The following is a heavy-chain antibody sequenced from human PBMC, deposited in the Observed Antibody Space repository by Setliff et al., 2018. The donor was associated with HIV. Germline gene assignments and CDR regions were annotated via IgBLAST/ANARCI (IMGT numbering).Heavy chain of an antibody. Sequence: GGSLRLSCAASGFIFSNYALSWVRQAPGRGLEYISAISGSGGRTYHADSVKDRFTISRDNSKNTLFLQMKSLRVEDTALYYCARDQLRIPERWDFDFWGQGTLVTVSS. CDR2: ISGSGGRT. J-gene: IGHJ4*02. V-gene: IGHV3-23*01. CDR3: ARDQLRIPERWDFDF. CDR1: GFIFSNYA. D-gene: IGHD1-26*01.